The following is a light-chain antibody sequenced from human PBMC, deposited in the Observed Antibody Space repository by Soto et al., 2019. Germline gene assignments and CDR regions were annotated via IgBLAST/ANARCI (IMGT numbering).Light chain of an antibody. CDR3: QQYETWPLP. CDR2: GAS. J-gene: IGKJ4*02. CDR1: QSIGRN. V-gene: IGKV3-15*01. Sequence: EIVMTQSPATLSVSPGEGATLSCRASQSIGRNLAWYHQKPGQAPRLLIYGASLRAPGIPDRFSGSGSGTEVTLTSSSLHFEDFAGYACQQYETWPLPFGGGTKVEI.